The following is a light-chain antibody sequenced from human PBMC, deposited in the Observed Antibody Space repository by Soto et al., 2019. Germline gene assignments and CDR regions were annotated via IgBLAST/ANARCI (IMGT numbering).Light chain of an antibody. CDR1: SSDVGSYNL. V-gene: IGLV2-23*02. Sequence: QSALAQPASVSGSPGQSITISCTGTSSDVGSYNLVSWYQQHPGKAPKLIISEVNKRPSGVSNRFSGSKSGNTASLTISGLQAEDEADYYCCSFAGSSTWVFGGGTKLTV. CDR3: CSFAGSSTWV. CDR2: EVN. J-gene: IGLJ3*02.